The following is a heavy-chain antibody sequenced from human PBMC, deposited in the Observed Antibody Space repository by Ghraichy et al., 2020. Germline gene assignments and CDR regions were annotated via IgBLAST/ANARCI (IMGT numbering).Heavy chain of an antibody. J-gene: IGHJ4*02. V-gene: IGHV3-21*01. CDR1: GLSFNDYS. CDR2: ISSSSSYI. CDR3: ARGSGYCSADTCTKPQPFDF. Sequence: GGSLRLSCVVSGLSFNDYSMNWVRQAPGKGLEWVSSISSSSSYIYYADSVKGRFTISRDNAKNSLYLQMNSLRPEDTAVYYCARGSGYCSADTCTKPQPFDFWGQGTLVTVSS. D-gene: IGHD2-15*01.